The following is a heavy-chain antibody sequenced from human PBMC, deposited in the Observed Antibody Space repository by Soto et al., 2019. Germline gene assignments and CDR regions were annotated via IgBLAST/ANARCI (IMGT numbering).Heavy chain of an antibody. CDR1: GGTFSSYA. CDR2: IIPIFGTA. V-gene: IGHV1-69*13. CDR3: ARAGVVVPAAMSGYYYYGMDV. Sequence: GASLKVSCKASGGTFSSYAISWVRQAPGQGLEWMGGIIPIFGTANYAQKFQGRVTITADESTSTAYMELSSLRSEDTAVYYCARAGVVVPAAMSGYYYYGMDVWGQGXTVTVYS. J-gene: IGHJ6*02. D-gene: IGHD2-2*01.